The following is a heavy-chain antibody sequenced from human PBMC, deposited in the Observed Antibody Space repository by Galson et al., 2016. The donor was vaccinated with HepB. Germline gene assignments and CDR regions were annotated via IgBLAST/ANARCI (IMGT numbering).Heavy chain of an antibody. CDR2: SAYSGNI. CDR3: SAGWQFDY. CDR1: GGSISGYY. Sequence: ETLSLTCSVSGGSISGYYCHWLRQSPGKGLEWIGYSAYSGNINYSPSLESRVTISVDKSTNPFSLRLTSLTAADTGVYYCSAGWQFDYWGQGTLVTISS. V-gene: IGHV4-59*08. D-gene: IGHD6-19*01. J-gene: IGHJ4*02.